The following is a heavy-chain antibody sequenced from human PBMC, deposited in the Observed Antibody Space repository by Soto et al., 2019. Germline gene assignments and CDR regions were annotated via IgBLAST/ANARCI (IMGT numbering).Heavy chain of an antibody. CDR2: IYYSGST. J-gene: IGHJ4*02. D-gene: IGHD3-22*01. CDR3: GRLLPYDSRGYVGFDY. Sequence: SETLSLTCTVSGSSVSSGSYYWLWIRQPPGQGLESVGYIYYSGSTNYNPSLRSRATISVDTSKNQFSMKLSYVSAPDTAVYYCGRLLPYDSRGYVGFDYWGQGTLVTVSS. CDR1: GSSVSSGSYY. V-gene: IGHV4-61*01.